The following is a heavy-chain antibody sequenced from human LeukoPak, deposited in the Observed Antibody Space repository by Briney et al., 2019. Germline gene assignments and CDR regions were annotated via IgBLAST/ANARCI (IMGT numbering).Heavy chain of an antibody. Sequence: GASVKVSCKASGYTFTSYGISWVRQAPGQGLEWMGRIIPILGIANYAQKFQGRVTITADKSTSTAYMELSSLRSEDTAVYYCASHPPPTNIVLMVYASPFDYWGQGTLVTVSS. CDR3: ASHPPPTNIVLMVYASPFDY. D-gene: IGHD2-8*01. J-gene: IGHJ4*02. CDR2: IIPILGIA. CDR1: GYTFTSYG. V-gene: IGHV1-69*04.